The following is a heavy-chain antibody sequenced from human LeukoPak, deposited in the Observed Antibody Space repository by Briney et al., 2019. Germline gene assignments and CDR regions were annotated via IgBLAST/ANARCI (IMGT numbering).Heavy chain of an antibody. V-gene: IGHV4-38-2*01. CDR3: ARHPAPVEDYDFRSGYSPYYFDY. D-gene: IGHD3-3*01. CDR2: IYHSGST. CDR1: GYSISSGYY. Sequence: SETLSLTCAVSGYSISSGYYWGWIRQPPGKGLEWIGSIYHSGSTYYNPSLKSRVTISVDTSKNQFSLKLSSVTAADTAVYYCARHPAPVEDYDFRSGYSPYYFDYWGQGTLVTVSS. J-gene: IGHJ4*02.